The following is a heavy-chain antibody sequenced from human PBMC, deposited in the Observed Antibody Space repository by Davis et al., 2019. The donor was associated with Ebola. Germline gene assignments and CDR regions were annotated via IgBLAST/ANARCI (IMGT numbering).Heavy chain of an antibody. Sequence: MPGGSLRLSCTVSGGSISSYYWSWIRQPPGKGLEWIGYIYYSGSTNYNPSLKSRVTISVDTSKNQFSLKLSSVTAADTAVYYCARAGEARGYSSSSVWFDPWGQGTLVTVSS. D-gene: IGHD6-6*01. CDR3: ARAGEARGYSSSSVWFDP. V-gene: IGHV4-59*12. J-gene: IGHJ5*02. CDR1: GGSISSYY. CDR2: IYYSGST.